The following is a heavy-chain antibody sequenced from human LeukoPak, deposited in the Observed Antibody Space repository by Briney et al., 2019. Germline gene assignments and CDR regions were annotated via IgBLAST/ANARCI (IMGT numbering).Heavy chain of an antibody. CDR3: AKFQRIAGTGTGPSEYDY. V-gene: IGHV3-33*06. CDR1: GFTFSSYG. CDR2: IWYDGSNK. J-gene: IGHJ4*02. D-gene: IGHD6-13*01. Sequence: GGSLRLSCAASGFTFSSYGMHWVRQAPGKGLEWVAVIWYDGSNKYYADSVKGRFTISRDNSKNTVYLQMNSLRAEDTAVYYCAKFQRIAGTGTGPSEYDYWGQGTLVTVSS.